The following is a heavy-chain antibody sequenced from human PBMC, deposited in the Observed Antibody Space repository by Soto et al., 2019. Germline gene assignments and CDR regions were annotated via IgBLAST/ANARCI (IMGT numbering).Heavy chain of an antibody. Sequence: QVQLVQSGAEVKKPGASVKVSCKASGYTFTGYYMHWVRQAPGQGLEWMGWINPNSGDTNYAQKFQGWVTITWDTSISTAYMELSRLKSDDTAMYHCARDPSVGTYYFGYLGQGTLVTVSS. D-gene: IGHD1-26*01. CDR2: INPNSGDT. CDR1: GYTFTGYY. J-gene: IGHJ4*02. CDR3: ARDPSVGTYYFGY. V-gene: IGHV1-2*04.